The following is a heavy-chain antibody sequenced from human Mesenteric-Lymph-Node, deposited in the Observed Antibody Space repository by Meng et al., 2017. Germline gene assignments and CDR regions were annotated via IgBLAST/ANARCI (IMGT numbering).Heavy chain of an antibody. V-gene: IGHV3-15*01. CDR1: GFTFSNAW. D-gene: IGHD3-22*01. Sequence: GGSLRLSCAASGFTFSNAWMSWVRQAPGKGLEWVGRIRSKTDGGTTDYAAPAKGRFTISRDNSKNTLYLQMNSLRAEDTAVYYCAQEDLIEDDSSGYYYSCWGQGTLVTVSA. CDR2: IRSKTDGGTT. J-gene: IGHJ4*02. CDR3: AQEDLIEDDSSGYYYSC.